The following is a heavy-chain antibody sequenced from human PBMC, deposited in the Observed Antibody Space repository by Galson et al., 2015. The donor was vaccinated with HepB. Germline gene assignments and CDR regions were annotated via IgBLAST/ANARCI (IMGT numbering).Heavy chain of an antibody. D-gene: IGHD2-2*02. Sequence: SVKVSCKASGYAFTGYYMHWVRQAPGQGLEWMGWINPNSGGTNYAQKFQGRVTMTRDTSISTAYMELSRLRSDDTAVYYCARGTYCSSTSCYTDGAFDIWGQGTMVTVSS. V-gene: IGHV1-2*02. CDR3: ARGTYCSSTSCYTDGAFDI. J-gene: IGHJ3*02. CDR1: GYAFTGYY. CDR2: INPNSGGT.